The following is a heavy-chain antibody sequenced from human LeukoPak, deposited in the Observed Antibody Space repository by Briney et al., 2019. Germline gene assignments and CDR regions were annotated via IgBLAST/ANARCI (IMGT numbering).Heavy chain of an antibody. Sequence: SQTLSLTCTVSGGSTSPTDYFWSWVRQPPGKGLEFLGYIYYSGTTSYTPSLKSRLTISIDKSTNQFFLRLRSVTAADTAVYYCMGMGVWGPGILVTVSS. J-gene: IGHJ4*02. D-gene: IGHD3-16*01. CDR1: GGSTSPTDYF. CDR2: IYYSGTT. V-gene: IGHV4-30-4*01. CDR3: MGMGV.